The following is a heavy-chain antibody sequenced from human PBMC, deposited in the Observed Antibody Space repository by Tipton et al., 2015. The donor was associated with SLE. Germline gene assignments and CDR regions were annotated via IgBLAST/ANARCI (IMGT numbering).Heavy chain of an antibody. CDR3: AREGGSGWSYVYWYFDL. Sequence: LRLSCNVSGYSIRNGYYWGWIRQAPGKGLEWTGTIHHSGITYYNPSLKSRVTISVDTSKNQFSLKLSSVTAADTAVYYCAREGGSGWSYVYWYFDLWGRGTLVTVSS. V-gene: IGHV4-38-2*02. CDR2: IHHSGIT. J-gene: IGHJ2*01. CDR1: GYSIRNGYY. D-gene: IGHD6-19*01.